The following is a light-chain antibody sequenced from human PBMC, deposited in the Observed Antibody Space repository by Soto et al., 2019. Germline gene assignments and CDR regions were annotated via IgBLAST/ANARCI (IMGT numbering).Light chain of an antibody. Sequence: DIQVTQSPSTLSASVGDRVTITCRASQSISSRLAWYQQKPGKAPKLLIYDASSLESGVPSRFSGSGSGTEFTLSISSLQPDDFATYYCHQYNSYSPRTFGQGTKVDIK. CDR2: DAS. V-gene: IGKV1-5*01. J-gene: IGKJ1*01. CDR1: QSISSR. CDR3: HQYNSYSPRT.